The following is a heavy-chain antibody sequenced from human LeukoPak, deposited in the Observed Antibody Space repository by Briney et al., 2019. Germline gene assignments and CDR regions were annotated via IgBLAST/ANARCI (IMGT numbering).Heavy chain of an antibody. Sequence: GGSLRLSCAASGFTFSSYAMHWFRQAPGKGLEWVGFIRTKTYSQTTEYAASVKGRFTISRDDSTSIAYLQMNSLKTEDTAVYYCGRNSGALTGWPFDIWGQGTMVTVSS. CDR2: IRTKTYSQTT. V-gene: IGHV3-49*03. D-gene: IGHD5-12*01. CDR1: GFTFSSYA. CDR3: GRNSGALTGWPFDI. J-gene: IGHJ3*02.